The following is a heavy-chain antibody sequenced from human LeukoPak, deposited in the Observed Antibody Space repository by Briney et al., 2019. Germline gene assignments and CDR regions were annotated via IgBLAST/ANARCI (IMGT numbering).Heavy chain of an antibody. CDR3: ARAMVTVIRRDTLPYGMDV. CDR2: INPNSGGT. CDR1: GYTFTGYY. V-gene: IGHV1-2*02. Sequence: VKFSCKASGYTFTGYYMHWVRQAPGQGLEWMGWINPNSGGTNYAQKFQGRVTMTRDTSISTAYMELSRLRSDDTAVYYCARAMVTVIRRDTLPYGMDVWGQGTTVTVSS. J-gene: IGHJ6*02. D-gene: IGHD2-21*02.